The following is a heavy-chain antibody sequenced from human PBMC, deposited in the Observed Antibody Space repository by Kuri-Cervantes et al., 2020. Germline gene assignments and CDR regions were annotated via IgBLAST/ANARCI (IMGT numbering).Heavy chain of an antibody. CDR2: FDPEDGET. CDR3: ATGNTMIVVGFLNGMDV. Sequence: ASVKVSCKVSGYALTELSMHWVRQAPGKGLEWMGGFDPEDGETIYAQKFQGRVTMTEDTSTDTAYMELSSLRSEDTAVYYCATGNTMIVVGFLNGMDVWGQGTTVTVSS. CDR1: GYALTELS. D-gene: IGHD3-22*01. J-gene: IGHJ6*02. V-gene: IGHV1-24*01.